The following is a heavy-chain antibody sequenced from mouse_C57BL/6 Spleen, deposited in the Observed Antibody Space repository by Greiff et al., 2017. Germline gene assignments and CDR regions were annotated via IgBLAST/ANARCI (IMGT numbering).Heavy chain of an antibody. V-gene: IGHV1-52*01. CDR2: IDPSDSET. CDR1: GYTFTSYW. CDR3: ARGGDYDYSWFAY. Sequence: QVQLQQSGAELVRPGSSVKLSCKASGYTFTSYWMHWVKQRPIQGLEWIGNIDPSDSETHYNQKFKDKATLTVDKSSSTAYMQLSSLTSEDSAVYYCARGGDYDYSWFAYWGQGTLVTVSA. D-gene: IGHD2-4*01. J-gene: IGHJ3*01.